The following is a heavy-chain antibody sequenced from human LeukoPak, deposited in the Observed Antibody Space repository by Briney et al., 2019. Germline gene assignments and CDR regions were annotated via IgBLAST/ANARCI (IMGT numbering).Heavy chain of an antibody. Sequence: GESLKISCKGSGYSFTSYWIGWVRQMPGKGLEWMGIIYPDDSDTRHSPSFQGQVTISADKSISTAYLQWSSLKASDTAMYYCARVGADYDILTGYDYWGQGTLVTVSS. D-gene: IGHD3-9*01. CDR2: IYPDDSDT. CDR1: GYSFTSYW. J-gene: IGHJ4*02. V-gene: IGHV5-51*01. CDR3: ARVGADYDILTGYDY.